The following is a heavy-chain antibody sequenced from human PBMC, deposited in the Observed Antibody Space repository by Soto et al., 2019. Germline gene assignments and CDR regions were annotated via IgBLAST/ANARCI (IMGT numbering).Heavy chain of an antibody. CDR1: GGSISSYY. CDR3: ARSDGNWSGYYTGYYYYMDV. V-gene: IGHV4-59*08. D-gene: IGHD3-3*01. Sequence: SETLSLTCTVSGGSISSYYWSWIRQPPGKGLEWIGYIYYSGSTNYNPSLKSRVTISVDTSKNQFSLKLSSVTTADTAVYYCARSDGNWSGYYTGYYYYMDVWGKGTTVTVSS. J-gene: IGHJ6*03. CDR2: IYYSGST.